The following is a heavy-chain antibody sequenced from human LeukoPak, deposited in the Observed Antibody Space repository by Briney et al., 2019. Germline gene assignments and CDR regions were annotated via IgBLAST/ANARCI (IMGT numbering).Heavy chain of an antibody. CDR3: AKQPLGYSSGWYYYYFDY. D-gene: IGHD6-19*01. Sequence: ASVKVSCKASGYTFTSYYMHWVRQAPGQGLEWMGIINPSGGSTSYAQKFQGRVTMTRDTSTSTVYMELSSLRSEDTAVYYCAKQPLGYSSGWYYYYFDYWGQGTLVTVSS. J-gene: IGHJ4*02. CDR2: INPSGGST. CDR1: GYTFTSYY. V-gene: IGHV1-46*01.